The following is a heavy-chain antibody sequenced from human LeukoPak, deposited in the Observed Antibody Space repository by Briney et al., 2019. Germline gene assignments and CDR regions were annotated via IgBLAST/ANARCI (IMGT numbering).Heavy chain of an antibody. V-gene: IGHV3-74*03. CDR3: VRARGFSYGPEAFDV. CDR2: ITSDGSST. Sequence: GGSLRLSCAASGFTFGSYWMHWVRQAPGKGLVWVSRITSDGSSTTYADSVKGRITIARDNAKNTLYLQMNSLRAEDTAVYYCVRARGFSYGPEAFDVWGQGTMVTVSS. CDR1: GFTFGSYW. J-gene: IGHJ3*01. D-gene: IGHD5-18*01.